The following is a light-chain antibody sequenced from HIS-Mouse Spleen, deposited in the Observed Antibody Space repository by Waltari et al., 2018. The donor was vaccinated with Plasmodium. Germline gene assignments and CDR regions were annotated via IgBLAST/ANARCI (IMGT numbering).Light chain of an antibody. J-gene: IGKJ3*01. CDR2: DSS. Sequence: EIVLTQSPATLSLSQGERANLPGRASQRVSSYLSWYQQKPGQTPRLLIYDSSNRDTGIPARFSGSWSGTDCTLTISSLEPEDFAVYYCQQRSNWVFTFGPGTKVDIK. CDR1: QRVSSY. CDR3: QQRSNWVFT. V-gene: IGKV3-11*01.